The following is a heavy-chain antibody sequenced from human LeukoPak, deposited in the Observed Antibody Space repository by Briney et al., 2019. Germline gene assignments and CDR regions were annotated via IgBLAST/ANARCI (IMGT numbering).Heavy chain of an antibody. CDR1: GFTFSSYG. D-gene: IGHD4-23*01. J-gene: IGHJ6*03. CDR2: ISYDGSNK. Sequence: GGSLRLSCAASGFTFSSYGMHWVRQAPGKGLEWVAVISYDGSNKYYADSVKGRFTISRDNSKNTLYLQMNSLRAEDTAVYYCASGGRVGYYYYYMDVWGKGTTVTVSS. CDR3: ASGGRVGYYYYYMDV. V-gene: IGHV3-30*03.